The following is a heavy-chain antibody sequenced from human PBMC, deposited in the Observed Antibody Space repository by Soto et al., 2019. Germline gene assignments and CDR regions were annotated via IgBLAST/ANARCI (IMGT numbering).Heavy chain of an antibody. Sequence: ASVKVSCKASGYTFTSYDINWVRQATGQGLEWMGWMNPNSGNTGYAQKFQGRVTMTRNTSISTAYMELSSLRSEDTAVYYCARGRGRYCSGCSCYWFDPWGQGTLGTVSS. D-gene: IGHD2-15*01. CDR2: MNPNSGNT. CDR1: GYTFTSYD. V-gene: IGHV1-8*01. J-gene: IGHJ5*02. CDR3: ARGRGRYCSGCSCYWFDP.